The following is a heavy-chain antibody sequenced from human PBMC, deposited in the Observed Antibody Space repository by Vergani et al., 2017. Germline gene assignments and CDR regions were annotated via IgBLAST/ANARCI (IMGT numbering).Heavy chain of an antibody. CDR3: AKDPGDYRGDYYYGMDV. J-gene: IGHJ6*02. V-gene: IGHV4-59*01. D-gene: IGHD4-11*01. CDR1: GGSISSYY. Sequence: QVQLQESGPGLVKPSETLSLTCTVSGGSISSYYWSWIRQPPGKGLEWIGYIYYSGSTNYNPSLKSRVTISVDTSKNQFSLKLSSVTAADTAVYYCAKDPGDYRGDYYYGMDVWGQGTTVTVSS. CDR2: IYYSGST.